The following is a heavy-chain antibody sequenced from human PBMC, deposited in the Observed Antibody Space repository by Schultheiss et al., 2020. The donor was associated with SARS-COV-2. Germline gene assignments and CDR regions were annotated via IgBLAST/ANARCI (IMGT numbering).Heavy chain of an antibody. Sequence: TLSLTCTVSGGSISSYYCSWIRQPPGKALEWLALIDWDDDKYYSTSLKTRLTISKDTSKNQVVLTMTNMDPVDTATYYCARIYGYDQPFDYWGQGTLVTVSS. J-gene: IGHJ4*02. V-gene: IGHV2-70*18. CDR3: ARIYGYDQPFDY. CDR2: IDWDDDK. CDR1: GGSISSYYC. D-gene: IGHD5-12*01.